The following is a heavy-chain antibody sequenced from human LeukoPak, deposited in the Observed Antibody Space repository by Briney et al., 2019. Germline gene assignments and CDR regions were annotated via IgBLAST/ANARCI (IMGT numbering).Heavy chain of an antibody. V-gene: IGHV3-23*01. J-gene: IGHJ4*02. D-gene: IGHD3-10*01. CDR2: ISDSGGTT. CDR1: RFPFASYA. CDR3: AKSFSSGSSR. Sequence: GGSLRLSCAASRFPFASYAMKWVRQAPGKGLEWVSTISDSGGTTYYGDSVKGRFSISRDNSKNTVYLQMNSLRAEDTALYYCAKSFSSGSSRWGQGTLVTVSP.